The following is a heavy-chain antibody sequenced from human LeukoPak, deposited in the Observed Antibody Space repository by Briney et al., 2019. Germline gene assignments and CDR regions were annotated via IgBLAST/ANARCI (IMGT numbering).Heavy chain of an antibody. CDR2: MNPNSGNT. Sequence: ASVKVSCKASGYTFTSYDINWVRQATGQGLEWMGWMNPNSGNTGYAQKFQGRVTMTRDTSTSTVYMELSSLRSEDTAVYYCARAFNGPFGLGDYWGQGTLVTVSS. CDR1: GYTFTSYD. CDR3: ARAFNGPFGLGDY. V-gene: IGHV1-8*02. D-gene: IGHD3-16*01. J-gene: IGHJ4*02.